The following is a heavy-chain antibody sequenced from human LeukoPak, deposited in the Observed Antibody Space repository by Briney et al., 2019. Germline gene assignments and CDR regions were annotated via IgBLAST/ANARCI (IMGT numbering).Heavy chain of an antibody. CDR2: VSNDGRNE. V-gene: IGHV3-33*01. D-gene: IGHD1-26*01. Sequence: GGSLRRSCATSGFTFSSYGIHWVRQAPGKGMEWVAVVSNDGRNEYYADSVQGRFSISRDNSKNTVYLQMNSLRAEDTAVYYCARDSASTSLDYWGQGTLVTVSS. CDR1: GFTFSSYG. CDR3: ARDSASTSLDY. J-gene: IGHJ4*02.